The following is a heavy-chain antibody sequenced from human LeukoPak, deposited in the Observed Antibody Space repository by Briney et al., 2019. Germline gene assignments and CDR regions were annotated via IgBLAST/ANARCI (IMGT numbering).Heavy chain of an antibody. J-gene: IGHJ6*02. CDR2: IHYSGST. D-gene: IGHD4-23*01. Sequence: SETLSLTCTVSGGSISNYYWSWIRQPPGKGLEWIGYIHYSGSTNYNPSLKSRVTISVDTSKNQLSLKLTSMTAADTAVYYCARELGATVVNYGMDVWGQGTTVTVSS. CDR1: GGSISNYY. CDR3: ARELGATVVNYGMDV. V-gene: IGHV4-59*01.